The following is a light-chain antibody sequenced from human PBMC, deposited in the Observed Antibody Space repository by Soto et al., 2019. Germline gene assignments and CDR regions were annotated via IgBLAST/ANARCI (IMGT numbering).Light chain of an antibody. CDR1: STDVGAYNY. CDR3: SSYTITTALV. Sequence: QSVLAQPASVSGSPGQSITISCTGTSTDVGAYNYVAWYQQHPGKAPKLMISEVSNRPSGVSNRFSGSKSGNTASLTISGLQTEDEAYYYCSSYTITTALVFGSGTKVTVL. V-gene: IGLV2-14*01. J-gene: IGLJ1*01. CDR2: EVS.